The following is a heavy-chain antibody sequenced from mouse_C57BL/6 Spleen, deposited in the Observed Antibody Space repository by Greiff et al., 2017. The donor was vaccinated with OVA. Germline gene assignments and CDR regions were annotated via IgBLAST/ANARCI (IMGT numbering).Heavy chain of an antibody. D-gene: IGHD3-2*02. V-gene: IGHV5-9-1*02. CDR1: GFTFSSYA. CDR2: ISSGGDYI. CDR3: TRGGTAQATFPFAY. Sequence: EVKLMESGEGLVKPGGSLKLSCAASGFTFSSYAMSWVRQTPEKRLEWVAYISSGGDYIYYADTVKGRFTISRDNARNTLYLQMSSLKSEDTAMYYCTRGGTAQATFPFAYWGQGTLVTVSA. J-gene: IGHJ3*01.